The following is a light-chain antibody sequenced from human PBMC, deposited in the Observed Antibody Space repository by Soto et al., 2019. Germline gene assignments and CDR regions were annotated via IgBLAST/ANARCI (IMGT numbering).Light chain of an antibody. J-gene: IGKJ4*01. CDR3: QQYGSSPLT. V-gene: IGKV3-20*01. CDR2: VAS. CDR1: HSVSSSY. Sequence: EIVLTQSPGTLSLSPGERATLSCRASHSVSSSYLAWYQQKPGQAPRLLIYVASSRATGIPDRFSGMGSGTDFTLTISRVEPEDFALYYCQQYGSSPLTFGGGTKVDIK.